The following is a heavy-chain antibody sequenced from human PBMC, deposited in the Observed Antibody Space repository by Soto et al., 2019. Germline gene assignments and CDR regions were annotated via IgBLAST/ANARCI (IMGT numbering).Heavy chain of an antibody. V-gene: IGHV3-23*01. CDR3: TRYYDILTAVPRCDF. CDR2: VSGSGGNT. CDR1: GFTFTSYA. D-gene: IGHD3-9*01. Sequence: PGGSLRLSCAASGFTFTSYAMSWVRQAPGKGLEWVSAVSGSGGNTYYADSVKGRFTISRDNSRNRLYLQTNSLRAEDTAIYYCTRYYDILTAVPRCDFWGQGTPVTVSS. J-gene: IGHJ4*02.